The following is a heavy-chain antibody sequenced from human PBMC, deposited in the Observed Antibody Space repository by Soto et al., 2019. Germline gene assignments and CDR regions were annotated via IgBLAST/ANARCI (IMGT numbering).Heavy chain of an antibody. D-gene: IGHD1-26*01. V-gene: IGHV3-21*01. CDR2: ISSSNAYI. CDR3: VSPATHGRTYYFQW. Sequence: GGSLRLSCAASGLTFNLYSLNWVRQAPGKGLEWVSSISSSNAYIYYADSVRGRFTISRDNDKKSVELQMNSLRVEDTAVYYCVSPATHGRTYYFQWGGHGTMVTISS. J-gene: IGHJ1*01. CDR1: GLTFNLYS.